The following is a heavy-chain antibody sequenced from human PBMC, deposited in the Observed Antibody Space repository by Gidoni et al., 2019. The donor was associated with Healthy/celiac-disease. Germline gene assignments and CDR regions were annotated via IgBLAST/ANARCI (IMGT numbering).Heavy chain of an antibody. CDR3: ARVGIDCGGDCYSDY. V-gene: IGHV4-59*01. D-gene: IGHD2-21*02. CDR1: GGSISSYY. CDR2: IYYSGST. Sequence: QVQLQESGPGLVKPSETLSLTCTVSGGSISSYYWSWIRQPPGKGLEWIGYIYYSGSTNYNPSLKSRVTISVDTSKNQFSLKLSSVTAADTAVYYCARVGIDCGGDCYSDYWGQGTLVTVSS. J-gene: IGHJ4*02.